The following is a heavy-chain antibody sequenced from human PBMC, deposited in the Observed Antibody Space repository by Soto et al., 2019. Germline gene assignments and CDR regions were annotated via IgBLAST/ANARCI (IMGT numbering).Heavy chain of an antibody. J-gene: IGHJ5*02. D-gene: IGHD3-10*01. CDR3: ARGLRRGVIVWFDP. CDR1: GGSIDNYY. Sequence: SETLSLTCTVSGGSIDNYYWSWIRQPAGKGLEWIGRIYISGSTNYNPSLKSRVAMSVDTSKNQFSLKLSSVTAADTAVCYCARGLRRGVIVWFDPWGQGTLVTVSS. CDR2: IYISGST. V-gene: IGHV4-4*07.